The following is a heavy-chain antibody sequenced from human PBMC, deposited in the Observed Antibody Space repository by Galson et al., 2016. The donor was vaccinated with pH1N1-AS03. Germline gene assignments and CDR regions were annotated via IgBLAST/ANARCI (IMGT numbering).Heavy chain of an antibody. V-gene: IGHV4-4*09. J-gene: IGHJ2*01. CDR2: IQTTGNT. Sequence: SETLSLTCTVSGDSTFDYYWNWIRQPPGKGLEWIGYIQTTGNTKYNPSLKSRVTMSIDTSKNQSSLHLMSVTAADTALYYCARDPPLEIGWYFDLWGRGTLVTVSS. CDR3: ARDPPLEIGWYFDL. CDR1: GDSTFDYY. D-gene: IGHD3-3*01.